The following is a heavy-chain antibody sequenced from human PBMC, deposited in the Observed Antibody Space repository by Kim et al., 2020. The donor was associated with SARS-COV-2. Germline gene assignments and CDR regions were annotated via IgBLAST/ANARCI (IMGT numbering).Heavy chain of an antibody. J-gene: IGHJ4*02. V-gene: IGHV3-30*18. CDR3: AKGLGGYSIPKYYFDY. CDR1: GFTFSSYG. Sequence: GGSLRLSCAASGFTFSSYGMHWVRQAPGKGLEWVAVISYDGSNKYYADSVKGRFTISRDNSKNTLYLQMNSLRAEDTAVYYCAKGLGGYSIPKYYFDYWGQGTLVTVSS. CDR2: ISYDGSNK. D-gene: IGHD6-13*01.